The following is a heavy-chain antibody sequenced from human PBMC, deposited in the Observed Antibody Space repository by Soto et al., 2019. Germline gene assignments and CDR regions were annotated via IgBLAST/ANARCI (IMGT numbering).Heavy chain of an antibody. D-gene: IGHD5-12*01. CDR1: GLAFSTYA. CDR2: IGGSGTGGRT. CDR3: AKSPGGLDGYNSDYYGMDV. Sequence: EVHLLESGGDLVQPGGSLRLSCTACGLAFSTYAMSWIRQAPGKGLEWVSAIGGSGTGGRTYYADSVKGRFTISRDNSKNTVYLQMNSLRADDTAVYYCAKSPGGLDGYNSDYYGMDVWGQGTTVTVSS. V-gene: IGHV3-23*01. J-gene: IGHJ6*02.